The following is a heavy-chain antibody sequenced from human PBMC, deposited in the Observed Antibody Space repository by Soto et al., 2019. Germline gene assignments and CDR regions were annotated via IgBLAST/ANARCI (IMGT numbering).Heavy chain of an antibody. V-gene: IGHV1-18*04. CDR1: GYAFTSCG. J-gene: IGHJ4*02. CDR2: ISAYNGNT. Sequence: APVKVHCKASGYAFTSCGISWVRQAPGQGLEWMGWISAYNGNTNYAQKLQGRVTMTTDTSTSTAYMELRSLRSDDTAVYDCARENAFFDYWGQGTLVTVS. CDR3: ARENAFFDY.